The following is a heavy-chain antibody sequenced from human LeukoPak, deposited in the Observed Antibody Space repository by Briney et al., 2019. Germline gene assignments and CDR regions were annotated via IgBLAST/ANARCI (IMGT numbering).Heavy chain of an antibody. J-gene: IGHJ4*02. D-gene: IGHD5-18*01. Sequence: PGGSLRLSCEASGFTFGSHAMYWVRQAPGKGLEWAAGIFGSGGSPHYADSVKGRFIISRDNPRNTVYLQINSLRDEDTAVYYCGKTTVGYSSGQKPAWPVDYWGQGTLVTVSS. V-gene: IGHV3-23*01. CDR1: GFTFGSHA. CDR2: IFGSGGSP. CDR3: GKTTVGYSSGQKPAWPVDY.